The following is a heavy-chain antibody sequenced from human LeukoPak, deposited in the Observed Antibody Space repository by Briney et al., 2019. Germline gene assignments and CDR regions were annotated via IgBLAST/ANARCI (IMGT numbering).Heavy chain of an antibody. CDR1: GFTFSSYW. J-gene: IGHJ4*02. CDR3: ARVGATIRIYFDY. V-gene: IGHV3-7*01. Sequence: GGSLRLSCAASGFTFSSYWMSWVRQAPGEGLEWVANIKQDGSEKYYVDSVKGRFTISRDTAKNSLYLKMNSLRAEDTAVYYCARVGATIRIYFDYWGQGTLVSVPS. D-gene: IGHD1-26*01. CDR2: IKQDGSEK.